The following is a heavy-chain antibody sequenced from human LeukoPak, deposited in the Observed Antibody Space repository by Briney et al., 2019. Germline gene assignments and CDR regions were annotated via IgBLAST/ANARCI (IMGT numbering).Heavy chain of an antibody. CDR2: IKQDGSEK. CDR1: GFTFSSYW. J-gene: IGHJ4*02. Sequence: GGSLRFPCAASGFTFSSYWMSWVRQAPGKGLEWVANIKQDGSEKYYVDSVKGRFTISRDNAKNSLYLQMNSLRAEDTAVYYCAREMITFGGADRPFDYWGQGTLVTVSS. D-gene: IGHD3-16*01. V-gene: IGHV3-7*01. CDR3: AREMITFGGADRPFDY.